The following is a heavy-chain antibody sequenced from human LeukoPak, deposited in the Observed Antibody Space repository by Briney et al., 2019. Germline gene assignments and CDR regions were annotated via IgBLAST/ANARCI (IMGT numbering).Heavy chain of an antibody. V-gene: IGHV4-30-4*01. CDR1: GASISSGAYH. Sequence: SSETLSLTCTVSGASISSGAYHWSWIRQAPGKGLEWIGQNGKSDGNPSLKSRVTISVDTSKNQLSLRLTSVTTADTALYFCATYYVGRGGSGYWGQGTLVTVSS. CDR2: NGKS. CDR3: ATYYVGRGGSGY. J-gene: IGHJ4*02. D-gene: IGHD3-10*02.